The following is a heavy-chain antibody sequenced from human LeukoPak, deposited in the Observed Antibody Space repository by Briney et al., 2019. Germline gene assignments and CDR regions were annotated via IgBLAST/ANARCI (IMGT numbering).Heavy chain of an antibody. Sequence: SETLSLTCTVSGGSISSGDYYWSWIRQPPGKGLEWIGYIYCSGSTYYNPSLKSRVTISVDTSKNQFSLKLSSVTAADTAVYYCARDRHCSSTSCYSFGWFDPWGRGTLVTVSS. CDR2: IYCSGST. V-gene: IGHV4-30-4*08. J-gene: IGHJ5*02. D-gene: IGHD2-2*01. CDR1: GGSISSGDYY. CDR3: ARDRHCSSTSCYSFGWFDP.